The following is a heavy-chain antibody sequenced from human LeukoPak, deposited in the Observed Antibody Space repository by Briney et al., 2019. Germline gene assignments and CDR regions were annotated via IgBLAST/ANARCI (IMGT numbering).Heavy chain of an antibody. Sequence: KPSQTLSLTCTVSGGSISSADYYWTWIRQPPGKGLEWIGYIYYSGTTYYNPSLKSRVTISLDTSKNQFSLKLSSVTAADTAVYYCSRDSSPFDYRGQGTLATVSS. CDR2: IYYSGTT. CDR1: GGSISSADYY. CDR3: SRDSSPFDY. D-gene: IGHD4-11*01. V-gene: IGHV4-30-4*08. J-gene: IGHJ4*02.